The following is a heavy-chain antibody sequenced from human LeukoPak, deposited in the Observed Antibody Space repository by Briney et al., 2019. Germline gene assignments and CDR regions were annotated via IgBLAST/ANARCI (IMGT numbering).Heavy chain of an antibody. CDR2: IIPIFGTA. Sequence: ASVKVSCKASGGTFSSYAISWVRQAPGQGLEWMGGIIPIFGTANYAQKFQGRVTITADESTSTAYMELSSLRSEDTAVYYCARPTDDFWSGYYSPPYYYGMDVWGQGTTVTVSS. V-gene: IGHV1-69*13. J-gene: IGHJ6*02. CDR1: GGTFSSYA. CDR3: ARPTDDFWSGYYSPPYYYGMDV. D-gene: IGHD3-3*01.